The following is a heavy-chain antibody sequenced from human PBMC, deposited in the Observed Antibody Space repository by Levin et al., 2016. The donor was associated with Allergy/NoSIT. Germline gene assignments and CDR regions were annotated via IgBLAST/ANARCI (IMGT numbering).Heavy chain of an antibody. D-gene: IGHD2-2*01. CDR2: IYPGDSDT. V-gene: IGHV5-51*01. CDR3: ARLRGYCSSTSCPNWFDP. J-gene: IGHJ5*02. Sequence: VRQMPGKGLEWMGIIYPGDSDTRYSPSFQGRVTISADKSISTAYLQWSSLKASDTAMYYCARLRGYCSSTSCPNWFDPWGQGTLVTVSS.